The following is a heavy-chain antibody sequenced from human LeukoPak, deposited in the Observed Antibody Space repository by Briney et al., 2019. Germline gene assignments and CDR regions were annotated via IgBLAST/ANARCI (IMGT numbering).Heavy chain of an antibody. CDR1: GFTFSNAW. J-gene: IGHJ4*02. CDR3: ASWEASTNY. D-gene: IGHD1-26*01. V-gene: IGHV3-7*01. Sequence: GGSLRLSCAASGFTFSNAWMSWVRQAPGKGLEWVATIKPDGRDKYYVDSVKGRFTMSRDNGKNSVYLQMNSLRAEDTAVYYCASWEASTNYWGQGTLVTVSS. CDR2: IKPDGRDK.